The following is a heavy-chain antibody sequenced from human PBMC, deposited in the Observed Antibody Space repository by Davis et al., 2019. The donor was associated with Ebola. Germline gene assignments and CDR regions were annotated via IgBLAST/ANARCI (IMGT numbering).Heavy chain of an antibody. CDR3: ARGALDDFWSGNSLFYYYYGMDV. CDR1: VDSPHRGCSY. J-gene: IGHJ6*02. D-gene: IGHD3-3*01. Sequence: MPPQTLSPACPLSVDSPHRGCSYSSWIRQHPGKGLEWIGYIYYTGSTYYNPSLKSRVTISVDTSKHQFSLKLSSVTAADTAVYYCARGALDDFWSGNSLFYYYYGMDVWGQGTTVTVSS. CDR2: IYYTGST. V-gene: IGHV4-31*03.